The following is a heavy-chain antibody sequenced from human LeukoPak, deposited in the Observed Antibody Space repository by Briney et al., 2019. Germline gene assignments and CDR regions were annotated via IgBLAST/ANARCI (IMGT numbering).Heavy chain of an antibody. CDR2: IKQDGSMK. CDR3: ARDEKSGYYVY. Sequence: PGGSLRLSCAASGFTFSSYWMSWVRQAPGRGLEWVANIKQDGSMKQYVDSVRGRFTISRDNAKSSLYLQISSLKAEDSAVYYCARDEKSGYYVYWGQGTLVTVSS. V-gene: IGHV3-7*01. CDR1: GFTFSSYW. J-gene: IGHJ4*02. D-gene: IGHD2/OR15-2a*01.